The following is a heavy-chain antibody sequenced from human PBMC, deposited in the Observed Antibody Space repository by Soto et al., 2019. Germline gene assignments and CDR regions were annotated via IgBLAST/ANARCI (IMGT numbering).Heavy chain of an antibody. CDR2: ISGSSTTI. CDR3: ARDGYDSSGYSSSLDY. Sequence: EVQLVESGGGLVQPGGSLRLSCAASGFTFSSYSMNWVRQAPGKGLEWVSYISGSSTTIYYEHSVKGRFTISRDNAKNSLYLQMNSLRAEDTAVYYCARDGYDSSGYSSSLDYWGQGTLVTVSS. CDR1: GFTFSSYS. J-gene: IGHJ4*02. V-gene: IGHV3-48*01. D-gene: IGHD3-22*01.